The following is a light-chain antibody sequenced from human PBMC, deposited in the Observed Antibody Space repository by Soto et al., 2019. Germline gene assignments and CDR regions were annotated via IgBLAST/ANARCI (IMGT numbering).Light chain of an antibody. CDR1: SSNIGNNY. Sequence: QSVLTQPPSVSAAPGQKVTISCSGSSSNIGNNYVSWYQQLPGTAPKLLIHENNKRPSGIPDRFSGSKSGTSATLGITGLQTGDEADYYCGTWDSSLGGVFGGGTKLTVL. J-gene: IGLJ3*02. V-gene: IGLV1-51*02. CDR3: GTWDSSLGGV. CDR2: ENN.